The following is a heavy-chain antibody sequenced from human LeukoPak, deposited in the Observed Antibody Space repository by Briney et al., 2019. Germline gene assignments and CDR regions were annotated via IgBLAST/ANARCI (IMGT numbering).Heavy chain of an antibody. V-gene: IGHV3-30*14. CDR1: GFTFSNYA. Sequence: GGSLRLSCAASGFTFSNYAMHWVRQAPGKGLEWVAVISYDGTNKYYADSVKGRFTISRDNSKNTLYLQMNSLRAEDTAVYYCARSMDWYYLDYWGQGTLVTVSS. J-gene: IGHJ4*02. CDR2: ISYDGTNK. CDR3: ARSMDWYYLDY. D-gene: IGHD2/OR15-2a*01.